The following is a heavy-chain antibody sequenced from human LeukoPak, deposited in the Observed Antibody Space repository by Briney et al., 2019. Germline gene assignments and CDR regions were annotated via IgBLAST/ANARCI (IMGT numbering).Heavy chain of an antibody. CDR3: ARDSQWGYYRLFDC. CDR1: GGSISSHY. D-gene: IGHD1-26*01. J-gene: IGHJ5*01. Sequence: SETLSLTCTVSGGSISSHYWSWIRQPPGKGLEWIGYIYYSGSTNYNSSLKSRVTISVDTSKNQFSLKLSSVTAADTAVYYCARDSQWGYYRLFDCWGQGTLVTVSS. CDR2: IYYSGST. V-gene: IGHV4-59*11.